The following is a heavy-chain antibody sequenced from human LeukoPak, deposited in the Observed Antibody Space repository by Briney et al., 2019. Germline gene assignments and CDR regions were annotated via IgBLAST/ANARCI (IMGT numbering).Heavy chain of an antibody. CDR3: ATERDSSWTFDS. J-gene: IGHJ4*02. CDR2: IWSDASNQ. D-gene: IGHD6-13*01. V-gene: IGHV3-33*01. Sequence: GTSLRLSCAASGFSFSTYAMHWVRQAPGKGLDRVAMIWSDASNQYYADSVKGRFTISRDNSKNTLYLQLNSLRAEGTAVYYCATERDSSWTFDSWGQGTLVTVSS. CDR1: GFSFSTYA.